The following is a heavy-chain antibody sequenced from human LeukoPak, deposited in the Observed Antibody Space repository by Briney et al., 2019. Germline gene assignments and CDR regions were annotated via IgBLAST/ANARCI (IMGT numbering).Heavy chain of an antibody. V-gene: IGHV3-48*04. CDR3: ARATMGTLDY. J-gene: IGHJ4*02. CDR1: GFTFSSYS. CDR2: ISSSSSTI. Sequence: PGGSLRLSCAASGFTFSSYSMNWVRQAPGKGLEWVSYISSSSSTIYYADSVKGRFTISRDNAKNTLYLQMSSLRADDSAMYYCARATMGTLDYWGQGTLVTVAS. D-gene: IGHD1/OR15-1a*01.